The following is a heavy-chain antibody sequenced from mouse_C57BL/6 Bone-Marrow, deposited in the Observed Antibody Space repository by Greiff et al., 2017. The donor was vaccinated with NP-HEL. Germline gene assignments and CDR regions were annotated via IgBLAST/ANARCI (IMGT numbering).Heavy chain of an antibody. D-gene: IGHD2-4*01. CDR1: GYTFTDYY. CDR3: ARDLPDDYDAWFAY. J-gene: IGHJ3*01. Sequence: QVQLQQSGAELVRPGASVKLSCKASGYTFTDYYINWVKQRPGQGLEWIARIYPGSGNTYYNEKFKGKATLTAEKSSSTAYMQLSSLTSEDSAVYFCARDLPDDYDAWFAYWGQGTLVTVSA. CDR2: IYPGSGNT. V-gene: IGHV1-76*01.